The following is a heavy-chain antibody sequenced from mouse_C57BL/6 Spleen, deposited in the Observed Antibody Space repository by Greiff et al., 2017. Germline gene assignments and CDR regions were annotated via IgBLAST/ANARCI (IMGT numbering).Heavy chain of an antibody. V-gene: IGHV7-3*01. Sequence: EVHLVESGGGLVQPGGSLSLSCAASGFTFTDYYMSWVRQPPGKALEWLGFIRNTANGYTTEYSASVKGRFTISRDNSQSLLYLQMNALGAEDSATYYCARYNWDGYFEVWGTGTTVTVSS. CDR3: ARYNWDGYFEV. CDR1: GFTFTDYY. D-gene: IGHD4-1*01. CDR2: IRNTANGYTT. J-gene: IGHJ1*03.